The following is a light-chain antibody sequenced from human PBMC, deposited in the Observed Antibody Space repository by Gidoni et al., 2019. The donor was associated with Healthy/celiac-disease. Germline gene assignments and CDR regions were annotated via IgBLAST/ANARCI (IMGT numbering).Light chain of an antibody. CDR2: SNN. CDR1: SSNIGSNT. V-gene: IGLV1-44*01. J-gene: IGLJ2*01. Sequence: QSVLTQPPSASGTPGQRVTISCSGSSSNIGSNTVNWYQQPPGTAPKLLIYSNNQPPSGVPDRFSGSKSGTSASLAISGLQSEDEADYYCAAWDDSLNGPVFGGGTKLTVL. CDR3: AAWDDSLNGPV.